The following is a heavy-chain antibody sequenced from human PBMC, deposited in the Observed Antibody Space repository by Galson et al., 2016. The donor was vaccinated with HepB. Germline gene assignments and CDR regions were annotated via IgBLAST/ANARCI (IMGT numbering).Heavy chain of an antibody. V-gene: IGHV4-31*02. CDR1: ISSGDYY. J-gene: IGHJ5*02. CDR3: ARDRGYYYDSSGYYFPWFDP. D-gene: IGHD3-22*01. CDR2: IYYTGST. Sequence: ISSGDYYWSWIRQHPGKGLEWIGYIYYTGSTYYNPSLKSRLTISVDTSKNQFSLKLSSVTAADTAVYYCARDRGYYYDSSGYYFPWFDPWGQGTLVTVSS.